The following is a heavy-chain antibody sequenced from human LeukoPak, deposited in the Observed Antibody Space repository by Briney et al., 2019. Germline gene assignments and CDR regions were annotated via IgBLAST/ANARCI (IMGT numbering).Heavy chain of an antibody. CDR1: GYTFTNYG. V-gene: IGHV1-18*01. Sequence: ASVKVSCKASGYTFTNYGINWVRQAPGQGLEWMGWISVCNGDTNYAQNLQGRVSLTTDTSTSTAHMELRSLRSDDTAVYYCAKQRSGYDWRFDSWGQGTLVTVSS. CDR3: AKQRSGYDWRFDS. CDR2: ISVCNGDT. J-gene: IGHJ4*02. D-gene: IGHD5-12*01.